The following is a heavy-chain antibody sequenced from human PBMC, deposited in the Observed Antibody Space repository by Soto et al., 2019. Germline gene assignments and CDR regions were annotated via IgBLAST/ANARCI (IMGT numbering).Heavy chain of an antibody. CDR2: MKPKSGDT. V-gene: IGHV1-8*01. CDR1: GYTFTSYD. Sequence: ASVKVSWKTSGYTFTSYDINWVRQAPGQGLEWMGWMKPKSGDTGYAPKFQGRVNMTRNTSTGTAYMELSSLISEDTAVYYCARRRAVVAARPYYYYSMDVWGQGTTVTVSS. D-gene: IGHD6-6*01. CDR3: ARRRAVVAARPYYYYSMDV. J-gene: IGHJ6*02.